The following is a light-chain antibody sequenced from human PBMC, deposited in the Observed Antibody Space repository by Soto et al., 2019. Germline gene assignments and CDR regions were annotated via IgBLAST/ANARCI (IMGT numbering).Light chain of an antibody. CDR1: SSDVGGYNY. CDR2: EVS. V-gene: IGLV2-14*01. CDR3: SSYTSGSPGE. Sequence: QSALTQPASVSGSPGQSITISCTGTSSDVGGYNYVSWYQQHPGKAPKLMIYEVSNRPSGVSNRFSGSKSRNTASLTISGLQTEEDADYYCSSYTSGSPGEFGGGTNLTVL. J-gene: IGLJ3*02.